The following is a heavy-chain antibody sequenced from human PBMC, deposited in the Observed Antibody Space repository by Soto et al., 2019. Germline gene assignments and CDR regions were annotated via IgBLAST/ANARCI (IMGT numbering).Heavy chain of an antibody. CDR2: ISGHNGNT. V-gene: IGHV1-18*01. Sequence: QVQLVQSGTEVKKPGASVKVSCKASGYTFSSYSISWVRQAPGHGLEWMGWISGHNGNTNYAQKFRDRVTMTTDTSTSTVYMELRSLRSDHTAVYYCAREEWTTVTTIDSWGQGTLVTVSS. CDR3: AREEWTTVTTIDS. CDR1: GYTFSSYS. J-gene: IGHJ4*02. D-gene: IGHD4-17*01.